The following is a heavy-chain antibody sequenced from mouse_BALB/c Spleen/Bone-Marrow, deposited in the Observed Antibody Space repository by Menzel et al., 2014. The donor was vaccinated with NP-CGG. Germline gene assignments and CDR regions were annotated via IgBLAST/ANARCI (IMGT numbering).Heavy chain of an antibody. CDR2: ITYDGSS. J-gene: IGHJ2*01. CDR1: GYSITSGYY. D-gene: IGHD1-1*01. V-gene: IGHV3-6*02. CDR3: ARDHYYGSSYLEY. Sequence: ESGHGLVKPSQSLSLTCSVTGYSITSGYYWNWIRQFPGNRLEWMGYITYDGSSNYNPSLKNRISITRDTSENQFFLKLNSVTTEDTATYYCARDHYYGSSYLEYWGQGTTLTVTS.